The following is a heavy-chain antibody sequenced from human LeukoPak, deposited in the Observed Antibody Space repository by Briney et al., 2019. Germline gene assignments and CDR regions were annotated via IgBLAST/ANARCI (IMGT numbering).Heavy chain of an antibody. CDR3: AKLRSVGCSGGSCYFGSDAFDI. CDR2: ISQSGTSA. CDR1: GFTFTTYS. V-gene: IGHV3-48*04. Sequence: GGSLRLSCAASGFTFTTYSMVWVRQAPGKGLEWVSYISQSGTSAHYADSVRGRFTISRDNAKNSVYLQMNSLRAEDTALYYCAKLRSVGCSGGSCYFGSDAFDIWGQGTMVTVSS. D-gene: IGHD2-15*01. J-gene: IGHJ3*02.